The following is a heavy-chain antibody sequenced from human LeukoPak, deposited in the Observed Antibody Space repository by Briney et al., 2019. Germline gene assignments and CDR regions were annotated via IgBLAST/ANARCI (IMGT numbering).Heavy chain of an antibody. CDR3: AGGPSAYGFMDG. D-gene: IGHD5-12*01. V-gene: IGHV3-64*01. J-gene: IGHJ6*02. Sequence: GGSLRLSCAASGFTFSHYAMHCVRQAPGKGLEYVAAISNNGGTTYYANSVKGRFTISRDNSKNTLYLQMGSLRYEDMAVYYCAGGPSAYGFMDGWGQGTSASVSS. CDR1: GFTFSHYA. CDR2: ISNNGGTT.